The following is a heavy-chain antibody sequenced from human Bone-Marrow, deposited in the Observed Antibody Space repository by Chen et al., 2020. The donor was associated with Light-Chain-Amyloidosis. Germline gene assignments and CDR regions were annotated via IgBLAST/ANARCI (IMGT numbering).Heavy chain of an antibody. CDR3: ARGAVGGTTGV. CDR2: FYHGGSP. J-gene: IGHJ4*02. V-gene: IGHV4-38-2*01. Sequence: QVLLQQSGPGLVKPSETLSLICAVSGNSISRGYFWGWIRQPPGKGLEWIGVLDFYHGGSPYYSPSVKSRVTIAADTAKNQFSRNLSTVTAADTATYYGARGAVGGTTGVWGQGTLVTVSS. D-gene: IGHD1-26*01. CDR1: GNSISRGYF.